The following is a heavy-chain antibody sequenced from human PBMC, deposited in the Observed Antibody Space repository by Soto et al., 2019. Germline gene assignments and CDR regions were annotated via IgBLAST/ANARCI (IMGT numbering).Heavy chain of an antibody. D-gene: IGHD3-22*01. CDR1: VYTFTSYD. V-gene: IGHV1-8*01. CDR3: ARGWAFGFTMIL. CDR2: MNPNSGNT. Sequence: GASVKCSFKASVYTFTSYDINWLRQATLQVLDWMGWMNPNSGNTGYAQKFQGRVTMTRNTYISTDYMELSSMRSEDTDVYYCARGWAFGFTMILWGQGTLVTVSS. J-gene: IGHJ4*02.